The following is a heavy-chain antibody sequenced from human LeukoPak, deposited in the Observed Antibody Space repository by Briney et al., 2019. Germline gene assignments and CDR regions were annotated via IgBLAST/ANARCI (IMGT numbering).Heavy chain of an antibody. D-gene: IGHD3-9*01. CDR2: IYPGDSDT. J-gene: IGHJ4*02. Sequence: GESLKISCKGSGYSFTSYWIGWVRQMPGKGLEWMGIIYPGDSDTRYSPSFQGQVTISADKSISTAYLQWSSLKASDTAMYYCARADTYYDILTGYSYYFDYWGQGTLVTVCS. CDR1: GYSFTSYW. V-gene: IGHV5-51*01. CDR3: ARADTYYDILTGYSYYFDY.